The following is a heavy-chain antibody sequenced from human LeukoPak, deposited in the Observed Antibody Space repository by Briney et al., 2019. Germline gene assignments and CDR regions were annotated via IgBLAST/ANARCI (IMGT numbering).Heavy chain of an antibody. D-gene: IGHD1-26*01. Sequence: PGGSLRLSCAASGFTVSSNYMSWVRQAPGKGLEWVSGLSGSGNDTYYADSVKGRFTISRDNSKNTVYLQMNSLRDEDTAVYYCAKVSRRWEVQGDFDYWGQGTLVTVSS. CDR2: LSGSGNDT. CDR1: GFTVSSNY. V-gene: IGHV3-23*01. CDR3: AKVSRRWEVQGDFDY. J-gene: IGHJ4*02.